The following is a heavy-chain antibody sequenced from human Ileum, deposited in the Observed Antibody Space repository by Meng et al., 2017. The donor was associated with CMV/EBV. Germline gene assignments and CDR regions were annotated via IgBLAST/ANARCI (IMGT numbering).Heavy chain of an antibody. CDR3: VRQVVAASFDY. J-gene: IGHJ4*02. Sequence: VQLQESGPGLVKPSQTLSLTCTVSGCSITSGNYYWSWIRQPPGRGLEWIGYIYYSGSPYYKPSLKSRVTISLDTSKNQFSLNLWSVTATDSAVYYCVRQVVAASFDYWGQGALVTVSS. D-gene: IGHD2-15*01. V-gene: IGHV4-30-4*08. CDR2: IYYSGSP. CDR1: GCSITSGNYY.